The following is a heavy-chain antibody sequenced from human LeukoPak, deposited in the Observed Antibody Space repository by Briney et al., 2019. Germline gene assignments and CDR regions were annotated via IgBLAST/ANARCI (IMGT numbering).Heavy chain of an antibody. J-gene: IGHJ6*02. CDR1: GGTFSSYA. Sequence: ASVKVSCKASGGTFSSYAISWVRQAPGQGLEWMGRIIPILGIANYAQKFQGRVTITADKSTSTAYMELSSLRSEDTAVYYCARAFYDSSGYVYYYYGMDVWGQGTTVTVSS. CDR2: IIPILGIA. CDR3: ARAFYDSSGYVYYYYGMDV. V-gene: IGHV1-69*04. D-gene: IGHD3-22*01.